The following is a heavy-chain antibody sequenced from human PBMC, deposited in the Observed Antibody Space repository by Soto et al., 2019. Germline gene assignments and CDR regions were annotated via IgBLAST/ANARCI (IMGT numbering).Heavy chain of an antibody. CDR3: ARVLADSIAARPGEGVWFDP. J-gene: IGHJ5*02. V-gene: IGHV6-1*01. D-gene: IGHD6-6*01. CDR1: GDSVSSNSAA. Sequence: SQTLSLTCAISGDSVSSNSAAWNWIRQSPSRGLEWLGRTYYRPKWYNDYVVSVKSRITINPDTSKNQFSLQLNSVTPEDTAVYYCARVLADSIAARPGEGVWFDPWGQGTLVTVSS. CDR2: TYYRPKWYN.